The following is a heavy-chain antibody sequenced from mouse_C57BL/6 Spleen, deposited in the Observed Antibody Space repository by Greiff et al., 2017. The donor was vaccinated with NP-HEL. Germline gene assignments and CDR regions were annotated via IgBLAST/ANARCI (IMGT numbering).Heavy chain of an antibody. V-gene: IGHV1-82*01. CDR2: IYPGDGDT. CDR3: ARSDGYWCAY. D-gene: IGHD2-3*01. J-gene: IGHJ3*01. Sequence: QVQLQQSGPELVKPGASVKISCKASGYAFSSSWMNWVKQRPGKGLEWIGRIYPGDGDTNYNGKFKGKATLTADKSSSTAYMQLSSLTSEDSAVYFCARSDGYWCAYWGQGTLVTVSA. CDR1: GYAFSSSW.